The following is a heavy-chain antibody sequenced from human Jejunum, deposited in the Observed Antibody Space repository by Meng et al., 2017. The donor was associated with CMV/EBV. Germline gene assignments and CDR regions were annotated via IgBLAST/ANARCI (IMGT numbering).Heavy chain of an antibody. CDR2: ISSSGSTI. CDR3: ARGNRGAYDY. V-gene: IGHV3-11*04. Sequence: SCAVSRFSFSDDYMSWVRQAPGKGLEWVAHISSSGSTIYYADSVKGRFTISRDNAKKSLYLQMNSLRAEDTAVYYCARGNRGAYDYWGQGTLVTVSS. D-gene: IGHD7-27*01. CDR1: RFSFSDDY. J-gene: IGHJ4*02.